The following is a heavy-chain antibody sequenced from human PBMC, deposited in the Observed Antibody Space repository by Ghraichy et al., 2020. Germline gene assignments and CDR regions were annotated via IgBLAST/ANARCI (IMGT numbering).Heavy chain of an antibody. J-gene: IGHJ6*02. Sequence: GGSLRLSCAASGFTFRTSTFHWVRQTPGKGLEWVALVSHDGGRKFYADSVEGRFTISRDNSRRTVTLLMDSLRIEDTAGYFCARDRPTAAPASYDCGLDGWGRGTTVTVSS. CDR1: GFTFRTST. V-gene: IGHV3-30*04. CDR3: ARDRPTAAPASYDCGLDG. CDR2: VSHDGGRK. D-gene: IGHD6-13*01.